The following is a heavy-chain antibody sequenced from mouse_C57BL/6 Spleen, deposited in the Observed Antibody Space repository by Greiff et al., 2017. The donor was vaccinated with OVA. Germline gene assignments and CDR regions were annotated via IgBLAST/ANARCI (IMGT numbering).Heavy chain of an antibody. CDR3: AANSLAY. Sequence: QVHVKQSGAELVKPGASVKLSCKASGYTFTSYWMHWVKQRPGQGLEWIGMIHPNSGSTNYNEKFKSKATLTVDKSSSTAYMQLSSLTSEDSAVYYCAANSLAYWGQGTLVTVSA. CDR1: GYTFTSYW. D-gene: IGHD4-1*01. J-gene: IGHJ3*01. V-gene: IGHV1-64*01. CDR2: IHPNSGST.